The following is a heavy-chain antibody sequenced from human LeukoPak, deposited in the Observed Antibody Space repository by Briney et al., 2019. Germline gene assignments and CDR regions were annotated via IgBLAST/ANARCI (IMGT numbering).Heavy chain of an antibody. CDR2: INPNSGGT. D-gene: IGHD2-2*01. CDR3: ARATGGSCGSTSCYVPEINNIRFDP. J-gene: IGHJ5*02. Sequence: ASVKVSCKASGYTFSNYYMHWVRQAPGQGLEWMGWINPNSGGTNYAQKFQGRVTMTRDTSISTAYMELSRLRSDDTAVYYCARATGGSCGSTSCYVPEINNIRFDPWGQGTLVTVSS. V-gene: IGHV1-2*02. CDR1: GYTFSNYY.